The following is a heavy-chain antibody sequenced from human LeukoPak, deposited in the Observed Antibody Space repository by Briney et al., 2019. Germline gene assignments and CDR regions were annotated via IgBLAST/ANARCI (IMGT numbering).Heavy chain of an antibody. J-gene: IGHJ4*02. V-gene: IGHV3-30*02. CDR3: AKDRSGIYSQGLDY. CDR1: GFTFSTYG. Sequence: GGSLRLSCAASGFTFSTYGMYWVRQAPGNGLEWVAFIRYDGSNKYYADSVKGRFTISRDNSKNTLYLQMNSLRAEVTAVFYCAKDRSGIYSQGLDYWGQRTLVTVSS. D-gene: IGHD1-26*01. CDR2: IRYDGSNK.